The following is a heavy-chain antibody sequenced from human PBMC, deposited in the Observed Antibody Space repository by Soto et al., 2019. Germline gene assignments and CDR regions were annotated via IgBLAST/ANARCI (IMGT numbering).Heavy chain of an antibody. J-gene: IGHJ2*01. CDR2: ISYDGSNK. CDR1: GFTFSSYG. CDR3: AKLGSIAVAGDWYFDL. Sequence: QVQLVESGGGVVQPGRSLRLSCAASGFTFSSYGMHWVRQAPGKGLEWVAVISYDGSNKYYADSVKGRFTISRDNSKNTLYLQMNSLRAEDTAVYYCAKLGSIAVAGDWYFDLWGRGTLVTVSS. D-gene: IGHD6-19*01. V-gene: IGHV3-30*18.